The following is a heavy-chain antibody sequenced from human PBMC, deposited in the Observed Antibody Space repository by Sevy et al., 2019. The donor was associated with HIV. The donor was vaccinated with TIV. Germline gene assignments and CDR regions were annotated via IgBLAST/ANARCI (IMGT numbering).Heavy chain of an antibody. CDR1: GFTFSSYA. CDR2: ISGSGGST. J-gene: IGHJ6*02. V-gene: IGHV3-23*01. Sequence: GGSLRLSCAASGFTFSSYAMSWVHQAPGKGLEWVSAISGSGGSTYYADSVKGRFTISRDNSKNTLYLQMNSLRAEDTAVYYCAKSLSYQLLSPKDYYYGMDVWGQGTTVTVSS. D-gene: IGHD2-2*01. CDR3: AKSLSYQLLSPKDYYYGMDV.